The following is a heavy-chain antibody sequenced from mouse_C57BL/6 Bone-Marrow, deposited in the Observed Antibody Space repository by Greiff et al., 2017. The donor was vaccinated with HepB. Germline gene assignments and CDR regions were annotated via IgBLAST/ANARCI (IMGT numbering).Heavy chain of an antibody. CDR2: ISSGGSYT. CDR3: ANSVVAPYYAMDY. J-gene: IGHJ4*01. Sequence: EVQLVESGGDLVKPGGSLKLSCAASGFTFSSYGMSWVRQTPDKRLEWVATISSGGSYTYYPDSVKGRFTIYRDNAKNTLYLQMSSLKSEDTAMYYCANSVVAPYYAMDYWGQGTSVTVSS. CDR1: GFTFSSYG. D-gene: IGHD1-1*01. V-gene: IGHV5-6*01.